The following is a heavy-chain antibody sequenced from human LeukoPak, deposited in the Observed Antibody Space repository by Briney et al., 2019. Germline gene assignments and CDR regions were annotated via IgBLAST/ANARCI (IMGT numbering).Heavy chain of an antibody. CDR2: IYYSGST. D-gene: IGHD2-8*01. J-gene: IGHJ4*02. Sequence: PSETLSLTCTVSGGSISSYYWSWIRQPPGKGLEWIGYIYYSGSTNYNPSLKSRVTISVDTSKNQFSLKLSSVTAADTAVYYCARGLGVLYAGHFDYWGQGTLVTVSS. V-gene: IGHV4-59*01. CDR3: ARGLGVLYAGHFDY. CDR1: GGSISSYY.